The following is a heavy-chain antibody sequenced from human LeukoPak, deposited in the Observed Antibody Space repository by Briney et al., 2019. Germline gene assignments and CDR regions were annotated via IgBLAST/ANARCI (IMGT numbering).Heavy chain of an antibody. CDR2: IFHSGTT. D-gene: IGHD7-27*01. CDR1: DDSISHYY. J-gene: IGHJ5*02. CDR3: ARCGDASAWFDP. V-gene: IGHV4-59*01. Sequence: SETLSLTCTVSDDSISHYYWSWIRQPPGKGLEWIGYIFHSGTTKYNPSLKSRVTISIDTSKHQFSLKLTSVTAADTAMYYCARCGDASAWFDPLGPGNPGHRLL.